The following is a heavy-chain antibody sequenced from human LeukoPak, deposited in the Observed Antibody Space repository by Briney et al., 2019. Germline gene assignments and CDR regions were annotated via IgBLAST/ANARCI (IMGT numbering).Heavy chain of an antibody. J-gene: IGHJ6*04. CDR2: IIPIFGTA. Sequence: ASVKVSCKASGGTFSSYAISWVRQAPGQGLEWMGGIIPIFGTAKYAQKFQGRVTITADESTSTAYMELSSLRSEDTAVYYCARGPNDLVRGATLYYYYGMDVWGKGTTVTVSS. CDR3: ARGPNDLVRGATLYYYYGMDV. CDR1: GGTFSSYA. V-gene: IGHV1-69*13. D-gene: IGHD3-10*01.